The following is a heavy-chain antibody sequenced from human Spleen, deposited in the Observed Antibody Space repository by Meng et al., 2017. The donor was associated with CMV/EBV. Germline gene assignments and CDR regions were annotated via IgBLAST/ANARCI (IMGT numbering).Heavy chain of an antibody. Sequence: GESLKISCAASGFTFSSYSMNWVRQAPGKGLEWVSSISSSSSYIYYADSVKGRFTISRDNAKNSLYLQMNSLRAEDTAMYYCARSAYSSSSDFDYWGQGTLVTVSS. CDR2: ISSSSSYI. CDR1: GFTFSSYS. V-gene: IGHV3-21*01. D-gene: IGHD6-6*01. CDR3: ARSAYSSSSDFDY. J-gene: IGHJ4*02.